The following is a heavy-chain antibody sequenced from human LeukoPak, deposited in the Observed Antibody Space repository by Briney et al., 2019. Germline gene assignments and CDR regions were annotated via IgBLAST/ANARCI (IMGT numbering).Heavy chain of an antibody. J-gene: IGHJ4*02. CDR3: AKDHGYSYGRGFDY. CDR2: ISWNSGSI. CDR1: GFTFYDYA. V-gene: IGHV3-9*03. D-gene: IGHD5-18*01. Sequence: GRSLRLSCAASGFTFYDYAMHWVRQAPGEGLEWVSGISWNSGSIGYADSVKGRFTISRDNAKNSLYLQMNSLRAEDMALYYCAKDHGYSYGRGFDYWGQGTLVTVSS.